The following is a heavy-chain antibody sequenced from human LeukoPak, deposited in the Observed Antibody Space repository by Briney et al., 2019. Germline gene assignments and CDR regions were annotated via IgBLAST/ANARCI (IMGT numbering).Heavy chain of an antibody. CDR3: ARRVPNQVVTDYFDY. J-gene: IGHJ4*02. V-gene: IGHV3-48*04. D-gene: IGHD3-22*01. CDR1: GFKFVQYG. Sequence: PGGSLRLSCAASGFKFVQYGINWVRQAPGKGLEWISFIDSSSRTIFYAESVKGRFTISRDNAKNSLFLQMNSLRAEDTAVYYCARRVPNQVVTDYFDYWGQGTLVTVSS. CDR2: IDSSSRTI.